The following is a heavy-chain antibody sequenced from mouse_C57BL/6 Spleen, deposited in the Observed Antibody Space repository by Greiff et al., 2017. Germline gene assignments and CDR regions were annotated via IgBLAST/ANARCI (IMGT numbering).Heavy chain of an antibody. CDR3: ARSRSSYVGVEY. CDR2: IDPSDSYT. CDR1: GYTFTSYW. Sequence: QVQLQQPGAELVMPGASVKLSCKASGYTFTSYWMHWVKQRPGQGLEWIGEIDPSDSYTNYHQKFKGKSTLTVDKSSSTAYMQLSSLTSEDSAVYYCARSRSSYVGVEYWGQGTSVTVSS. V-gene: IGHV1-69*01. D-gene: IGHD1-1*01. J-gene: IGHJ4*01.